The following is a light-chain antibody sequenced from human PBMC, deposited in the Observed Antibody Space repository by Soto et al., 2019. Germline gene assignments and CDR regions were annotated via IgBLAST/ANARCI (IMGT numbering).Light chain of an antibody. CDR1: QSVSSY. CDR3: QQYGTSEII. V-gene: IGKV3-20*01. J-gene: IGKJ5*01. CDR2: DTS. Sequence: EIVLSQSPATLSLSPGARATLSCTASQSVSSYLAWYQQKPGQAPRLLIYDTSSRATGVPDRYSASGSGTDFTLTISRLEPEDFAVFFCQQYGTSEIIFGQGTRLEIK.